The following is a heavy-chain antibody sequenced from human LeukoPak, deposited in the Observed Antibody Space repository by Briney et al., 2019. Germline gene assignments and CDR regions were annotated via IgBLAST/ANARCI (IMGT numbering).Heavy chain of an antibody. J-gene: IGHJ5*02. V-gene: IGHV4-61*09. CDR2: IYTSGST. D-gene: IGHD2-15*01. CDR3: ARDNPHHCSGGDCYFNWFDP. CDR1: GYSISSGYY. Sequence: SETLSLTCTVSGYSISSGYYWSWIRQPAGKGLEWIGHIYTSGSTNYNPSLKSRVTISVDTSKNQFSLKLSSVTAADTAVYYCARDNPHHCSGGDCYFNWFDPWGQGTLVTVSS.